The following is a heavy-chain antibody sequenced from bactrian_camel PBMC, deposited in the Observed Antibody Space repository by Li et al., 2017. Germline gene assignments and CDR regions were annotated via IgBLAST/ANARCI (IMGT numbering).Heavy chain of an antibody. Sequence: VQLVESGGGLVQPGGSMRVSCVGTGFIFGDYTITWVRQAPGKALEWVSGIRSGAGSTYYADSVKGRSTIARDNAKNTLYLQMNSLKPEDTAVYYCVMTDDMGSFKGTQVTVS. V-gene: IGHV3S31*01. D-gene: IGHD3*01. CDR1: GFIFGDYT. CDR2: IRSGAGST. J-gene: IGHJ4*01.